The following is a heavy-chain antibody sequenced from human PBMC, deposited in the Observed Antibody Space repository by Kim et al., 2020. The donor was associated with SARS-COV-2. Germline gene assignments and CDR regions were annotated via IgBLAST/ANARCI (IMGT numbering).Heavy chain of an antibody. Sequence: AESVTGRFTTSRDKSKTTLYLQMNGLRAEDTAVYYWAKGTFYSSSWYSLDYWGQGTLVTVSS. V-gene: IGHV3-30*02. CDR3: AKGTFYSSSWYSLDY. J-gene: IGHJ4*02. D-gene: IGHD6-13*01.